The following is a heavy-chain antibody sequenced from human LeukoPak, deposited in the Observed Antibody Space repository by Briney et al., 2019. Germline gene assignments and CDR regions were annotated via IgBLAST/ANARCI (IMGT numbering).Heavy chain of an antibody. D-gene: IGHD5-18*01. J-gene: IGHJ5*02. CDR1: GGSISSGDYY. CDR2: IYYSGST. Sequence: SQTLSLTCTVSGGSISSGDYYWSWIRQPPRKGLEWIGYIYYSGSTYYNPSLKSRVTISVDTSKNQFSLKLSSVTAADTAVYYCPRYTYGSGWFDPWGQGTLVTVSS. V-gene: IGHV4-30-4*01. CDR3: PRYTYGSGWFDP.